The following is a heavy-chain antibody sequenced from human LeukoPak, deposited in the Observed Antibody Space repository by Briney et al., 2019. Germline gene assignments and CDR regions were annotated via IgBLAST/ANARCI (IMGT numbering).Heavy chain of an antibody. CDR1: GFTFSSYA. J-gene: IGHJ4*02. Sequence: GGSLRLSCAASGFTFSSYAMSWVRQAPGKGLEWVSAISGGGSSAYYADSVKGRLTISRDNSKNMLYLQMSSLRAEDTAVYYCAKDLYGSGREGIFDYWGQGTLVTVSS. CDR2: ISGGGSSA. CDR3: AKDLYGSGREGIFDY. D-gene: IGHD3-10*01. V-gene: IGHV3-23*01.